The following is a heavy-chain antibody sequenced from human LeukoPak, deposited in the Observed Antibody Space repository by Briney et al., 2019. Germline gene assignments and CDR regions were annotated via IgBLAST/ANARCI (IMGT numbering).Heavy chain of an antibody. Sequence: ASVKVSCRASGYTLSSYYMHWVRQAPGQGLEWMGGLKPSGASASYAQKFQGRASMTRDTSTSTVYMELSSLRSEDTAVYYCAREEAGGLFDYWGQGTLVTVSS. D-gene: IGHD1-26*01. V-gene: IGHV1-46*01. CDR3: AREEAGGLFDY. CDR2: LKPSGASA. J-gene: IGHJ4*02. CDR1: GYTLSSYY.